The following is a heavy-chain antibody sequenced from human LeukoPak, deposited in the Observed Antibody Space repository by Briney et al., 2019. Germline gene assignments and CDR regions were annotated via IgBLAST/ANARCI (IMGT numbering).Heavy chain of an antibody. V-gene: IGHV3-9*01. D-gene: IGHD6-19*01. J-gene: IGHJ5*01. Sequence: PGGSLRLSCAASGFTFDGYGMHWVRQPPGKGLEWVSGISWNSGNIGYADSVKGRFTISRDNAKNSLYLQMDILKPEDTAFYYCAKVDGYNSGWYDSWGQGTLVTVSS. CDR3: AKVDGYNSGWYDS. CDR1: GFTFDGYG. CDR2: ISWNSGNI.